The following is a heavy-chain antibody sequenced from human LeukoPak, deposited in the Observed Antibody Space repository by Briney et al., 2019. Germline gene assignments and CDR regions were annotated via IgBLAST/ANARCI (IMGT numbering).Heavy chain of an antibody. CDR3: ARHEWNYVTYFDF. J-gene: IGHJ4*02. Sequence: SETLSLTCTVSGGSISSSSYYWGWIRQPPGKGLEWIGSVSYSGGTYYNPSLQDRITILVDTSKNQFSLRLTSVTAADAAVYYCARHEWNYVTYFDFWGQGTRVTVSS. CDR1: GGSISSSSYY. D-gene: IGHD1-7*01. CDR2: VSYSGGT. V-gene: IGHV4-39*01.